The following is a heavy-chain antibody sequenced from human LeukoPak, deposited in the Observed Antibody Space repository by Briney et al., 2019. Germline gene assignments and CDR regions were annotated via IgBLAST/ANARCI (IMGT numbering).Heavy chain of an antibody. CDR2: ISVSGGST. CDR3: AKLPAADTKWFDP. J-gene: IGHJ5*02. CDR1: GFTFSSYA. V-gene: IGHV3-23*01. Sequence: GGSLRLSCAASGFTFSSYAMSWVRQAPGKGLEWVSAISVSGGSTYYADSVKGRFTISRDNPKDTLYLQMNSLRAEDTAVYYCAKLPAADTKWFDPWGQGTLVTVSS. D-gene: IGHD6-13*01.